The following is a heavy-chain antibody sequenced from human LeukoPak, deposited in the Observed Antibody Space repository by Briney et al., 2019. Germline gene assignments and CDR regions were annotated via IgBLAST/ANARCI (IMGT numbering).Heavy chain of an antibody. CDR3: VRANHFDY. CDR1: GGSISGYY. D-gene: IGHD1-14*01. J-gene: IGHJ4*02. V-gene: IGHV4-59*01. Sequence: SETLSLTCTVSGGSISGYYWSWFRQPPGKGLEWIGDICYSGSTNYNPSLKSRVTISVDTSKNQFSLKLSSVTAADTAVYYCVRANHFDYWGQGTLVTVSS. CDR2: ICYSGST.